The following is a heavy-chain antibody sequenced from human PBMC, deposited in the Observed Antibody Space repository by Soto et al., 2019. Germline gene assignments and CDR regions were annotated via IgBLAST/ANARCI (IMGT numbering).Heavy chain of an antibody. CDR2: ISAYNGNT. Sequence: ASVKVSCKASGYTFTSYGISWVRQAPGQGLEWMGWISAYNGNTNYAQKLQGRVTMTTDTSTSTAYMELRSLRSDDTAVYYCAREKISHDSSNYNWFDPWGQGTLVTVSS. V-gene: IGHV1-18*01. J-gene: IGHJ5*02. CDR1: GYTFTSYG. CDR3: AREKISHDSSNYNWFDP. D-gene: IGHD4-4*01.